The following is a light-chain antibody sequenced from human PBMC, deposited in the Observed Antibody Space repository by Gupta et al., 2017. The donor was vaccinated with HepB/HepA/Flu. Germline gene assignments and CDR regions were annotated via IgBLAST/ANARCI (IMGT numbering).Light chain of an antibody. V-gene: IGKV1-5*03. Sequence: DIQMTQSPSTLSASVGDRVTITCRASQSISTWLAWYQQKPGKAPRLLIYKASTLKSGVPSRFSGSRCGTEFTLTISSLQPDDFATYYCQQYKTYPLTFGGGTMVEIK. CDR2: KAS. J-gene: IGKJ4*01. CDR3: QQYKTYPLT. CDR1: QSISTW.